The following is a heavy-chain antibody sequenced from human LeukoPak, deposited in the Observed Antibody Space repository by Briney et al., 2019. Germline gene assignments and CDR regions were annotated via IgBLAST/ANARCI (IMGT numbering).Heavy chain of an antibody. J-gene: IGHJ6*02. CDR2: MYISGST. V-gene: IGHV4-4*07. Sequence: KPSETLSLTCTVSGDSISTYYWNWIRLPAGKGLEWIGRMYISGSTDYNPSLKSRVTMSLDTTKNQFSLKLSSVTAADTAVYYCARLGSSGWDNYYYYYGMDVWGQGTTVTVSS. CDR3: ARLGSSGWDNYYYYYGMDV. D-gene: IGHD6-19*01. CDR1: GDSISTYY.